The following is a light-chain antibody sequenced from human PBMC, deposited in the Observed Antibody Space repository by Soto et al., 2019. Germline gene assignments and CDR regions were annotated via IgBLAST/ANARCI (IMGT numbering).Light chain of an antibody. CDR1: QTISGR. Sequence: DIQMTQFPSTLSASVGDTVSVTCRASQTISGRLAWYQQQPGKTPHPIIYDASTLESGVSSRFTGSGSGTEFTLTINSLQTHDFATYYCQQYETYHRTFGQGTKVEVK. CDR3: QQYETYHRT. V-gene: IGKV1-5*01. J-gene: IGKJ1*01. CDR2: DAS.